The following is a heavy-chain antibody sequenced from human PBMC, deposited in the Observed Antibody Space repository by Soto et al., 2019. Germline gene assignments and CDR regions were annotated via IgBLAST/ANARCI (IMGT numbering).Heavy chain of an antibody. J-gene: IGHJ3*02. D-gene: IGHD3-10*01. Sequence: GGSLRLSCAASGFTFSSYGMHWVRQAPGKGLEWVAVIWYDGSNKYYADSVKGRFTISRDNSKNTLYLQMNSLRAEDTAVYYCARVPSLALGDAFDIWGQGTMVTVSS. V-gene: IGHV3-33*01. CDR1: GFTFSSYG. CDR3: ARVPSLALGDAFDI. CDR2: IWYDGSNK.